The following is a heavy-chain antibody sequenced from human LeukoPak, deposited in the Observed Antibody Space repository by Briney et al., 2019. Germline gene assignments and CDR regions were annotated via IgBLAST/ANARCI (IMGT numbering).Heavy chain of an antibody. CDR1: GFTFTSHD. CDR3: ARDILALAVAGTGLDY. CDR2: MNPNSGST. Sequence: ASVKVSCKASGFTFTSHDYNWVRQATGQGLEWMGWMNPNSGSTGYAQKFQGRVTITRDTSASTAYMELSSLRSEDTAVYYCARDILALAVAGTGLDYWGQGTLVTVSS. V-gene: IGHV1-8*01. D-gene: IGHD6-19*01. J-gene: IGHJ4*02.